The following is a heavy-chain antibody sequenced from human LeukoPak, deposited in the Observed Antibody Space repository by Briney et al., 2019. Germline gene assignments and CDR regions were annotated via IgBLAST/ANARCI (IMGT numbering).Heavy chain of an antibody. J-gene: IGHJ4*02. V-gene: IGHV3-30-3*01. CDR3: VRDLSGHYSFDH. CDR2: VSAEGDRR. Sequence: GECLRLSCAASGFTFSHYAMHWVRRAPGKGLEWITFVSAEGDRRYYADSVKGRFTISRDDSKNTLYLQMNSLRPEDSALYYCVRDLSGHYSFDHWGQGALVTVSS. D-gene: IGHD4-17*01. CDR1: GFTFSHYA.